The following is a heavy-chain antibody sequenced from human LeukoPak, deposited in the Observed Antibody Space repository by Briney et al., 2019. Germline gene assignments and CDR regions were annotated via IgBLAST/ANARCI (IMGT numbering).Heavy chain of an antibody. J-gene: IGHJ6*03. V-gene: IGHV3-23*01. Sequence: GGSLRLSCAASGFTFSNYAMTWVRQAPGKGLEWVSSISGSGGSTEYADSVKGRFTISRDNFKNTLYVQMNTLRAEDTAVYYCAKRSSSLLVKNYMDVWGKGTTVIVSS. D-gene: IGHD6-6*01. CDR3: AKRSSSLLVKNYMDV. CDR2: ISGSGGST. CDR1: GFTFSNYA.